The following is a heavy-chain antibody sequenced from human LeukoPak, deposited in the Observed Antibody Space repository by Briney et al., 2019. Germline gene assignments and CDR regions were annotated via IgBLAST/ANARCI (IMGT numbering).Heavy chain of an antibody. CDR2: ISSDGTTE. J-gene: IGHJ4*02. Sequence: GGSPRLSCAGSGFTLVPYSVHWGRQAPGQRVEWVAFISSDGTTEHYRDSVKGRFTLSRDNSKNTVSLQMNSLGTEDTAVYYCARGRDSGSFIIDYWGQGTLVTVSS. CDR1: GFTLVPYS. CDR3: ARGRDSGSFIIDY. D-gene: IGHD3-10*01. V-gene: IGHV3-30-3*01.